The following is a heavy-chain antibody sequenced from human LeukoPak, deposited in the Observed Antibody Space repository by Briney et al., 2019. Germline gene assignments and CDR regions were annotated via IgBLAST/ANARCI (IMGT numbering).Heavy chain of an antibody. CDR1: GGFISSSSYY. CDR2: IYYSGRT. Sequence: PSETLSLTCTVSGGFISSSSYYWGWIRQPPGKGLEWIGSIYYSGRTYYKPSLKSRVTISVDTSKNQFSLKLSSVTAADTAVYYCASWGATHHSFDYWGQGTLVTVSS. V-gene: IGHV4-39*01. D-gene: IGHD1-26*01. CDR3: ASWGATHHSFDY. J-gene: IGHJ4*02.